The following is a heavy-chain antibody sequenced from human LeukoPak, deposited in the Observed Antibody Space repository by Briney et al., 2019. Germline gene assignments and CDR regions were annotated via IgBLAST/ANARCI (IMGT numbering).Heavy chain of an antibody. CDR2: FDPEDGET. CDR1: GYTLTELS. D-gene: IGHD5-12*01. CDR3: ATPPLVATTLTDYYYYGMDV. Sequence: ASVKVSCTVSGYTLTELSMHWVRQAPGKGLEWMGGFDPEDGETIYAQKFQGRVTMTEDTSTDTAYMELSSLRSEDTAVYYCATPPLVATTLTDYYYYGMDVWGQGTTVTVSS. J-gene: IGHJ6*02. V-gene: IGHV1-24*01.